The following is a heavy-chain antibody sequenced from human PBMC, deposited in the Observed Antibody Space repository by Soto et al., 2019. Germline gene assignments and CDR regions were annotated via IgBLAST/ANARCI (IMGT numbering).Heavy chain of an antibody. CDR1: GYTFTSYG. J-gene: IGHJ6*02. CDR3: AREIGTGTSLGYYGMDV. Sequence: ASVKVSCKASGYTFTSYGISWVRQAPGQGLEWMGWISAYNGNTNYAQKLQGRVTMTTDTSTSTAYMELRSLRSDDTAVYYCAREIGTGTSLGYYGMDVWGQGTTVTVS. V-gene: IGHV1-18*04. CDR2: ISAYNGNT. D-gene: IGHD3-9*01.